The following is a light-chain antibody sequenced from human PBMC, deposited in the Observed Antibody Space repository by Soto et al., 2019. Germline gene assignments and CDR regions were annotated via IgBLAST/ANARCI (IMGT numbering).Light chain of an antibody. CDR3: QHGDSTPPT. Sequence: DIQMTQSPSPLSASVGDRVTITCRASQRISSYLNWYQQKPGKAPKLLIYAASSLQSGVPSRFSGSGSGTDFTFTISSLQPEDFATYYCQHGDSTPPTFGEGTKVEIK. CDR1: QRISSY. V-gene: IGKV1-39*01. CDR2: AAS. J-gene: IGKJ1*01.